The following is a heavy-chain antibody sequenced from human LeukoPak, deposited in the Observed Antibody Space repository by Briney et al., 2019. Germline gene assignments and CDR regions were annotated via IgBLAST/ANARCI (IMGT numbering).Heavy chain of an antibody. Sequence: ASVKVSCKASGYTFTNYCMHWVRQAPGQGLEWMGIINPSGGSTTYAQKFQGRVTMTRDMSTSTVYMELSSLRSEDTAVYYCARDGVASGGYFYYYYMDVWGKGTTVTVSS. J-gene: IGHJ6*03. CDR2: INPSGGST. CDR3: ARDGVASGGYFYYYYMDV. D-gene: IGHD1-26*01. CDR1: GYTFTNYC. V-gene: IGHV1-46*01.